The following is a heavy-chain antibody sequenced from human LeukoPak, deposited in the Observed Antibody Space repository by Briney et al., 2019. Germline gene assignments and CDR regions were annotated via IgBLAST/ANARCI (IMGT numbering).Heavy chain of an antibody. D-gene: IGHD3-22*01. Sequence: ASVKVSCKASRYTFTGYYMHWVRQAPGQGLEWMGWINPNSGGTNYAQKFQGRVTMTRDTSISTAYMELSRLRSDDTAVYYCARGGSYYDSSGYYYADAFDIWGQGTMVTVSS. V-gene: IGHV1-2*02. CDR3: ARGGSYYDSSGYYYADAFDI. CDR2: INPNSGGT. CDR1: RYTFTGYY. J-gene: IGHJ3*02.